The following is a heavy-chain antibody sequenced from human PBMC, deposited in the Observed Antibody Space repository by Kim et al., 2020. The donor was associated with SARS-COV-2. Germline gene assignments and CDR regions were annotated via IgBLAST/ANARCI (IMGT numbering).Heavy chain of an antibody. D-gene: IGHD3-10*01. V-gene: IGHV1-2*06. Sequence: ASVKVSCKASGYTFTGYYMHWVRQAPGQGLEWMGRINPNSGGTNYAQKFQGRVTMTRDTSISTAYMELSRLRSDDTAVYYCARDTAYGSGRRGMDVWGQGTTVTVSS. J-gene: IGHJ6*02. CDR2: INPNSGGT. CDR3: ARDTAYGSGRRGMDV. CDR1: GYTFTGYY.